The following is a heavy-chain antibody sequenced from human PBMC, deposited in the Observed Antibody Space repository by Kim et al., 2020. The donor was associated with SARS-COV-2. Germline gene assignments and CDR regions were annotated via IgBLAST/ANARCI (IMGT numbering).Heavy chain of an antibody. CDR1: GFTFSSYA. Sequence: GGSLRLSCAASGFTFSSYAMSWVRQAPGKGLEWVSAISGSGGSTYYADSVKGRFTISRDNSKNTLYLQMNSLRAEDTAVYYCAKDRRITIFGVVIRYYYYGMDVWGQGTTVTVS. V-gene: IGHV3-23*01. CDR3: AKDRRITIFGVVIRYYYYGMDV. D-gene: IGHD3-3*01. CDR2: ISGSGGST. J-gene: IGHJ6*02.